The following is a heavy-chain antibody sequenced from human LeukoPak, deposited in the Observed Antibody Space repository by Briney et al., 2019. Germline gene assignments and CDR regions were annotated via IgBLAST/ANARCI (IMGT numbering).Heavy chain of an antibody. D-gene: IGHD3-9*01. CDR1: GFTFSSYG. Sequence: GGSLRLSCAASGFTFSSYGMHWVRQAPGKGLEWVAVIWYDGSNKYYADSVKGRFTISRDNSKNTLYLQMDSLRAEDTAVYYCARSSYDILTGYYEYYFDYWGQGTPVTVSS. CDR3: ARSSYDILTGYYEYYFDY. V-gene: IGHV3-33*01. CDR2: IWYDGSNK. J-gene: IGHJ4*02.